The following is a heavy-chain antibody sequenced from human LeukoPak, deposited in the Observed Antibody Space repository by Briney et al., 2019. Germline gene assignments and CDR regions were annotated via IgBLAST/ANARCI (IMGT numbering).Heavy chain of an antibody. J-gene: IGHJ4*02. Sequence: GGSLRLSCAASGFTFSNYAMNWVRQAPGKGLEWVSGISGGGGTTYYADSVKGRFTISRDNSKNTLYLQMNSLRAEDTAVYYCAKDIYYYDSSGPLYWGQGTLVTVSS. CDR2: ISGGGGTT. CDR3: AKDIYYYDSSGPLY. D-gene: IGHD3-22*01. V-gene: IGHV3-23*01. CDR1: GFTFSNYA.